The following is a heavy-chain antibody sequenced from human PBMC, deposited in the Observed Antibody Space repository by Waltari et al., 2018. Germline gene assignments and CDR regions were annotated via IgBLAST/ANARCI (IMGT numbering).Heavy chain of an antibody. CDR2: ISGSGATT. CDR1: GFSLSGYA. CDR3: AKGSRGYTAFYFDY. Sequence: EVEVEESGGTLVQPGGSLRLSCAASGFSLSGYAMSWVRQAPGKGLEWVSSISGSGATTFYADAVRGRFTISRDNSRDTMYLQMNTLRDEDTAVYFCAKGSRGYTAFYFDYWGQGTLVTVSS. J-gene: IGHJ4*02. D-gene: IGHD3-22*01. V-gene: IGHV3-23*04.